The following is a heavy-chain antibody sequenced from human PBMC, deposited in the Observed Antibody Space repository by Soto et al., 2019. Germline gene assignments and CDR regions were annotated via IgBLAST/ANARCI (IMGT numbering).Heavy chain of an antibody. J-gene: IGHJ6*02. CDR3: ARGYYVSGSLTNYYGMDV. CDR1: GYTFTGYY. D-gene: IGHD3-10*01. V-gene: IGHV1-2*04. Sequence: ASVKVSCKASGYTFTGYYMHWVRQAPGQGLEWMGWINPNSGGTNYAQKFQGWVTMTRDTSISTAYMELSRLRSDDTAVYYCARGYYVSGSLTNYYGMDVWGQGTTVTVSS. CDR2: INPNSGGT.